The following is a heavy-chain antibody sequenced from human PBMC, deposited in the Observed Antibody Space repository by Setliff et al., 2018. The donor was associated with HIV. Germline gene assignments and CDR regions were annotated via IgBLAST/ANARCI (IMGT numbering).Heavy chain of an antibody. J-gene: IGHJ3*02. CDR1: GYSFTNYW. V-gene: IGHV5-51*01. CDR2: IYPGDSDT. Sequence: PGESLKISCKGSGYSFTNYWIGWVRQMPGKGLEWMGIIYPGDSDTRYSPSFQGQVTISADKSISTAYLQWSSLKASDTAMYYCARQVPAAIGAFDIWGQGTMVTVSS. D-gene: IGHD2-2*02. CDR3: ARQVPAAIGAFDI.